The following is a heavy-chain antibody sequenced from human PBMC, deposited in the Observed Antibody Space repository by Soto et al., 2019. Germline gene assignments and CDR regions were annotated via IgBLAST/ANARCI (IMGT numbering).Heavy chain of an antibody. CDR3: ASGYSYGYGHVRSENFDY. V-gene: IGHV4-30-4*01. CDR2: IYYSGST. CDR1: GGSISSGDYY. J-gene: IGHJ4*02. Sequence: QVQLQESGPGLVKPSQTLSLSCTVSGGSISSGDYYWSWIRQPPAKGLEWIGYIYYSGSTYYNPSLKRRVTISVGTSTNQFSLKLSSVTAADTAVYYCASGYSYGYGHVRSENFDYWGQGTLVTVSS. D-gene: IGHD5-18*01.